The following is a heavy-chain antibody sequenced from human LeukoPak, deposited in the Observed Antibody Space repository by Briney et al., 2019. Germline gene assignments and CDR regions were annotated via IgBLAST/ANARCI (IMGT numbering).Heavy chain of an antibody. D-gene: IGHD3-22*01. J-gene: IGHJ4*02. CDR2: INHSGST. Sequence: SGTLSLTCAVYGGSFSGYYWSWIRQPPGKGLEWIGEINHSGSTNYNPSLKSRVTISVDTSKNQFSLKLSSVTAADTAVYYCARGLRAPSYYYDSSGYYGGGYWGQGTLVTVSS. V-gene: IGHV4-34*01. CDR3: ARGLRAPSYYYDSSGYYGGGY. CDR1: GGSFSGYY.